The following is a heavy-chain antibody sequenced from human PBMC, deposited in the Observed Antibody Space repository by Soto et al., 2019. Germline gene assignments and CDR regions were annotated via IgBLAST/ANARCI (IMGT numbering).Heavy chain of an antibody. V-gene: IGHV1-18*01. CDR2: ISPYSGYT. Sequence: GASVKVSCEGFGYSFMKYGINWVRQAPGQGLEWAGWISPYSGYTHSAQKFHGRLTLTTDTAASTAYMELRILRFADTALYSCSRDASVLIPAAQPSRFDSWGQGTLVTVSS. CDR1: GYSFMKYG. J-gene: IGHJ4*02. CDR3: SRDASVLIPAAQPSRFDS. D-gene: IGHD2-2*01.